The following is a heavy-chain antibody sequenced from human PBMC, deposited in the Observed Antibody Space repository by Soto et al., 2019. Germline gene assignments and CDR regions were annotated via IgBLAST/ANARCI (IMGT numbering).Heavy chain of an antibody. D-gene: IGHD3-10*01. CDR1: GFTFSSYG. CDR2: ISYDGSNK. CDR3: AKGDTMVRGVIIEYFQH. V-gene: IGHV3-30*18. Sequence: QVQLVESGGGVVQPGRSLRLSCAASGFTFSSYGMHWVRQAPGKGLEWVAVISYDGSNKYYADSVKGRFTISREKSKNTLHLQMNSLRAEDTAVYYCAKGDTMVRGVIIEYFQHWGQGTLVTVSS. J-gene: IGHJ1*01.